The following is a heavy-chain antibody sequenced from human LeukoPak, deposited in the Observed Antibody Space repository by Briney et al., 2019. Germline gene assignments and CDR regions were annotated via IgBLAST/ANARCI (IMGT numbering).Heavy chain of an antibody. CDR1: GFTFSDYY. CDR2: ISSSGSTI. V-gene: IGHV3-11*01. D-gene: IGHD2/OR15-2a*01. CDR3: ARNFRGYYYTDV. Sequence: PGGSLRLSCAASGFTFSDYYMSWIRQGPGRRLEWVSYISSSGSTIYYADSVKGRFTISRDNAKNSLYLQMNSLRAEDTAVYYCARNFRGYYYTDVWGKGTTVTVSS. J-gene: IGHJ6*03.